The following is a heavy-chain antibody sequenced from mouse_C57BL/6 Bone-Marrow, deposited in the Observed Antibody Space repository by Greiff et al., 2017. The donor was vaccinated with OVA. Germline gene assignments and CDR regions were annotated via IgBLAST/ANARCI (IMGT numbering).Heavy chain of an antibody. CDR2: IRNKANGYTT. CDR3: ARWDYGSSYVFAY. CDR1: GFTFTDYY. J-gene: IGHJ3*01. V-gene: IGHV7-3*01. D-gene: IGHD1-1*01. Sequence: EVMLVESGGGLVQPGGSLSLSCAASGFTFTDYYMSWVRQPPGKALEWLGFIRNKANGYTTEYSASVKGRFTISRDNSQSILYLQMNALRAEDSATYYCARWDYGSSYVFAYWGQGTLVTVSA.